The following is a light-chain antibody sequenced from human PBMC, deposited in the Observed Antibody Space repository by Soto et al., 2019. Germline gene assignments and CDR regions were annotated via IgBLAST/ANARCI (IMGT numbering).Light chain of an antibody. Sequence: QSVLTQPASVSGSPGQSITISCTGTSSDVGAYDYVSWYQHHPGKAPKLMIFDVNNRPSGVSNRFSGSKSGNTAPLTISGLQAEDEADYFCSSYTTSSTLPYVFGTGTKVTVL. CDR2: DVN. CDR3: SSYTTSSTLPYV. J-gene: IGLJ1*01. CDR1: SSDVGAYDY. V-gene: IGLV2-14*03.